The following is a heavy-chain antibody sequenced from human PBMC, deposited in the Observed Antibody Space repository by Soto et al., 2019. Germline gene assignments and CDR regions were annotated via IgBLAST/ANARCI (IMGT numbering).Heavy chain of an antibody. CDR3: AKGTSRKTTVSWFDP. CDR1: GFTFSSYS. V-gene: IGHV3-23*01. J-gene: IGHJ5*02. CDR2: IIGSGVST. Sequence: PGGSLRLSCAASGFTFSSYSMSWVRQAPGRGLEWVSAIIGSGVSTYYADSVKGRFTISRDNSKNTLYLQMNSLRAEDTAIYYCAKGTSRKTTVSWFDPLGQGTPVTVSA. D-gene: IGHD4-4*01.